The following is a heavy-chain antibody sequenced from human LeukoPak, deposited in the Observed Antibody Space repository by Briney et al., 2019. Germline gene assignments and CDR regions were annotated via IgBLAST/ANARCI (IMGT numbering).Heavy chain of an antibody. CDR1: GGSFSGYY. Sequence: PSETLSLTCAVYGGSFSGYYWSWIRQPPGKGLEWIGEINHSGSTNYNPSLKSRVTISVDTSKNQFSLKLSSVTAADTAVYYCARRRITIFGVVNDAFDIWGQGTMVTVSS. J-gene: IGHJ3*02. CDR2: INHSGST. V-gene: IGHV4-34*01. CDR3: ARRRITIFGVVNDAFDI. D-gene: IGHD3-3*01.